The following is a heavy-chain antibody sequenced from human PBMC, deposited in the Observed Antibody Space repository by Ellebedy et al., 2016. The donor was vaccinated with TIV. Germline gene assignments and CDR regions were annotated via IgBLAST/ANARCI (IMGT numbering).Heavy chain of an antibody. Sequence: GESLKISCAASGFTFSDYYMSWIRQAPGKGLEWVGFIRSKAYGGTTEYAASVKGRFTISRDDSKSIAYLQMNSLKTEDTAVYYCTRRDYDSSGYSLFDYWGQGTLVTVSS. CDR1: GFTFSDYY. CDR2: IRSKAYGGTT. V-gene: IGHV3-49*03. J-gene: IGHJ4*02. CDR3: TRRDYDSSGYSLFDY. D-gene: IGHD3-22*01.